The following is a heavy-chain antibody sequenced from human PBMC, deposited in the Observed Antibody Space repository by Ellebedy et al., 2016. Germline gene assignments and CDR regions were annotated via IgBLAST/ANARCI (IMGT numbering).Heavy chain of an antibody. Sequence: ASVKVSXXASGYTFHTHGITWVRQAPGQGLEWLGWISAYNGDTDHSQKFQGRITMTTDTSTSTAYMDLRSLRSDDTAMYYCARGGGSLGGLDYWGQGTLVSVSS. CDR1: GYTFHTHG. CDR2: ISAYNGDT. V-gene: IGHV1-18*01. CDR3: ARGGGSLGGLDY. J-gene: IGHJ4*02. D-gene: IGHD3-10*01.